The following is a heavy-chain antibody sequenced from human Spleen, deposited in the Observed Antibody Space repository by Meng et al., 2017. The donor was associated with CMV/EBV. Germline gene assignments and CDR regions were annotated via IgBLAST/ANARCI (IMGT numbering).Heavy chain of an antibody. D-gene: IGHD6-19*01. CDR2: IYYSGST. V-gene: IGHV4-59*01. J-gene: IGHJ4*02. CDR1: GGSISSYY. Sequence: QLRELAPGLVKPPEPLSITCTVSGGSISSYYWSWIRQPPGKGLEWIGYIYYSGSTNYNPSLKSRVTISVDTSKNQFSLKLSSVTAADTAVYYCARVLRSSGWYYFDYWGQGTLVTVSS. CDR3: ARVLRSSGWYYFDY.